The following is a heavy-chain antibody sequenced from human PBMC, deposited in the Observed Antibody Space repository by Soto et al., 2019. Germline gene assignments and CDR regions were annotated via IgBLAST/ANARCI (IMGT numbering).Heavy chain of an antibody. J-gene: IGHJ4*03. CDR3: AREGPAASGPFDY. D-gene: IGHD2-2*01. CDR1: GGTFSSYA. V-gene: IGHV1-69*13. Sequence: GASVKVSCKASGGTFSSYAISWVRQAPGQGLEWMGGIIPIFGTANYAQKFQGRVTITADESTSTAYMELSSLRSEDTAVYYCAREGPAASGPFDYWGQGTTVTVSS. CDR2: IIPIFGTA.